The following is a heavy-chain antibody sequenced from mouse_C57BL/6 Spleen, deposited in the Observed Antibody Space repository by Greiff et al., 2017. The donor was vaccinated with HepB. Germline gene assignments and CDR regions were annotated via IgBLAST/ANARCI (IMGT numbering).Heavy chain of an antibody. Sequence: VQLQESGPELVKPGASVKISCKASGYTFTDYYINWVKQRPGQGLEWIGWIFPGSGSTYYNEKFKGKATLTVDKSSSTAYMLLSSLTSEDSAVYFCARDGNSSGYSAWVAYGGQGTLVTVSA. CDR3: ARDGNSSGYSAWVAY. V-gene: IGHV1-75*01. D-gene: IGHD3-2*02. CDR2: IFPGSGST. CDR1: GYTFTDYY. J-gene: IGHJ3*01.